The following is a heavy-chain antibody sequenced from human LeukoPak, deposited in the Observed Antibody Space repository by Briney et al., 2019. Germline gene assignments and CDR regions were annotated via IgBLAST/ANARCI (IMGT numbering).Heavy chain of an antibody. J-gene: IGHJ4*02. D-gene: IGHD4/OR15-4a*01. Sequence: GGSLRLSCTVSGFTVSSNSMSWVRQAPGKGLEWVSFIYSDNTHYSDSVKGRFTISRDNSKNTLYLQMNSLRAEDTAVYYCARRAGAYSHPYDYWGQGTQVTVSS. V-gene: IGHV3-53*01. CDR1: GFTVSSNS. CDR3: ARRAGAYSHPYDY. CDR2: IYSDNT.